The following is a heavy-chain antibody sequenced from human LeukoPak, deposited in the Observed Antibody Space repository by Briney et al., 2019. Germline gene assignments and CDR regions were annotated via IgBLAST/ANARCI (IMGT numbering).Heavy chain of an antibody. J-gene: IGHJ4*02. D-gene: IGHD6-19*01. CDR3: ARALRYSSVWALDS. CDR2: TYYRSKWNN. Sequence: SQTLSLTCAISGDSVSSNSAAWNWIRQSPSRGLEWLGRTYYRSKWNNDYAVSVKSRITINPDTSKNPFSPQLNSVTPEDTAVYYCARALRYSSVWALDSWGQGTLVTVSS. CDR1: GDSVSSNSAA. V-gene: IGHV6-1*01.